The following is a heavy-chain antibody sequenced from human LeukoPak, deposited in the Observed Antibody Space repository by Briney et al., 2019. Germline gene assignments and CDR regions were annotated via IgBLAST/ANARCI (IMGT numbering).Heavy chain of an antibody. J-gene: IGHJ1*01. CDR3: ASSIVYCSSTSCYFN. V-gene: IGHV1-2*02. CDR2: INPNSGGT. Sequence: GASVKVSCKASGYTFTGYFMHWVRQAPGQGLEWMGWINPNSGGTNYAQKFQGRVTMTRDTSISTAYMELSRLRSDDTAVYYCASSIVYCSSTSCYFNWGQSTLVTVSS. CDR1: GYTFTGYF. D-gene: IGHD2-2*01.